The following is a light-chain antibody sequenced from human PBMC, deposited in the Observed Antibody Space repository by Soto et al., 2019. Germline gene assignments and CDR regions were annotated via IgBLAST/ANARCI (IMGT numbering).Light chain of an antibody. J-gene: IGKJ3*01. V-gene: IGKV3-11*01. CDR2: DAS. CDR3: QQYIHWPFT. Sequence: ETVLTQSPATLSLSPGQRATLSCRASQNIGNYLAWYQQKPGQAPRLLIFDASNRATGIPARFTGSGSGTDFTLTISSLEPEDFAVYYWQQYIHWPFTFGPGTKVDIK. CDR1: QNIGNY.